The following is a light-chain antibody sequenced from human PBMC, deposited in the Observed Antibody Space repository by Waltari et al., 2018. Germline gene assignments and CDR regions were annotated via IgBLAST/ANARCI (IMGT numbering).Light chain of an antibody. CDR1: QSVRGY. CDR2: DAS. Sequence: EIVLTQSPGTLSLSPGERATLSCRASQSVRGYLAWYQQKPGQAPRLLIYDASNRATGVPARFSGSGSGTDFTLTISSLEPEDFAVDYCQQRSNWLTFGGGTKVEIK. CDR3: QQRSNWLT. V-gene: IGKV3-11*01. J-gene: IGKJ4*01.